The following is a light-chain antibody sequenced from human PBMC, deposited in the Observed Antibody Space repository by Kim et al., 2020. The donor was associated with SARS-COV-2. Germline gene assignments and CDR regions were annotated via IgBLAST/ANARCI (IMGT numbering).Light chain of an antibody. CDR2: DAS. CDR3: QQRSNWPPIT. CDR1: KSVSGY. Sequence: SPGGAAPPSCPARKSVSGYVAWYQQNPREPPRLLIYDASNRATGPPAMFSGGWSGAVFTPTISSLEPDDFAVYYCQQRSNWPPITFGQGTRLEIK. J-gene: IGKJ5*01. V-gene: IGKV3-11*01.